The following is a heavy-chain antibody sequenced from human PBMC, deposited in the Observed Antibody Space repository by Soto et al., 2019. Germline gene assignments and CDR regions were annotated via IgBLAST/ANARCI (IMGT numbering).Heavy chain of an antibody. V-gene: IGHV1-3*05. CDR3: ARDTGFAFGSLNY. CDR2: MKAVVGNT. D-gene: IGHD3-10*01. Sequence: HVELVQSGADEKKPGASVTTSCKASGYTFTDYALHWVRQAPGQRLEWMGLMKAVVGNTLYSQKFQGRFTITRDTAASTAYMELNSLKSDDTTIYYCARDTGFAFGSLNYWGPGTLVTVSS. CDR1: GYTFTDYA. J-gene: IGHJ4*02.